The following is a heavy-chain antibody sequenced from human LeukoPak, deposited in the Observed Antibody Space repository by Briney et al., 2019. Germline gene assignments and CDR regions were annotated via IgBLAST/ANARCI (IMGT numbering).Heavy chain of an antibody. Sequence: SETLSLNCTVSGGSISSSSYYWGWIRQPPGKGLEWIGSIYYSGSTYYNPSLKSRVTISVDTSKNQFSLKLSSVTAADTAVYYCAGYSSGYFNWFDPWGQGTLVTVSS. CDR2: IYYSGST. D-gene: IGHD3-22*01. J-gene: IGHJ5*02. CDR1: GGSISSSSYY. V-gene: IGHV4-39*07. CDR3: AGYSSGYFNWFDP.